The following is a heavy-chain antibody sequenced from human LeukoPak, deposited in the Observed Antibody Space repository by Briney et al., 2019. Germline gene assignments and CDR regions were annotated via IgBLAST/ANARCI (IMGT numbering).Heavy chain of an antibody. CDR1: GFDFSSYS. Sequence: GGSLRLSCATSGFDFSSYSMNWVRQAPGKGLEWVSSISNSRGNIFYADSVKGRFTISRDDSTNTLFLQMNSLTAEDTGVYYCARDIVAGSPDYFDYWGQGTLVSVSS. V-gene: IGHV3-21*01. J-gene: IGHJ4*02. CDR2: ISNSRGNI. D-gene: IGHD6-19*01. CDR3: ARDIVAGSPDYFDY.